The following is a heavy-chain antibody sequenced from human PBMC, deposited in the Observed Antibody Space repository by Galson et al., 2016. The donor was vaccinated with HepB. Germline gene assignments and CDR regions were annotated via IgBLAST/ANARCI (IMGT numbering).Heavy chain of an antibody. D-gene: IGHD3-3*01. CDR3: ARSAGYFDFWTGYLGHFDY. CDR2: IYWDDDK. Sequence: PALVKPTQTLTLTCTFSGFSLNTKGVGVGWIRQPPGKALEWLALIYWDDDKYYRPSLNARLNIAKDTSKNQVVLTMTDMDPVDTATYYCARSAGYFDFWTGYLGHFDYWGQGTLVTVSS. J-gene: IGHJ4*02. CDR1: GFSLNTKGVG. V-gene: IGHV2-5*02.